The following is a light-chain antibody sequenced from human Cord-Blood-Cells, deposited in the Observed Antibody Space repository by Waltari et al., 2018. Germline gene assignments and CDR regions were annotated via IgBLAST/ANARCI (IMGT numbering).Light chain of an antibody. J-gene: IGLJ1*01. CDR1: SSDVGGYNY. CDR2: DVS. CDR3: SSYTSSSTYV. Sequence: QSALTQPASVSGSPGQSITISCTGTSSDVGGYNYVSWYQQHPGKAPKLKIYDVSKRPSGVSNRCSGSKSGNTASLTISGLRAEDEADYYCSSYTSSSTYVFGTGTKVTVL. V-gene: IGLV2-14*01.